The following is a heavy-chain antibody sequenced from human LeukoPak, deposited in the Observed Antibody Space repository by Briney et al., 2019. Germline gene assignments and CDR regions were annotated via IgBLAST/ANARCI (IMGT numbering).Heavy chain of an antibody. CDR1: GGSISSYY. Sequence: SETLSLTCTVSGGSISSYYWSWIRQPAGKGLEWIGRIYTSGSTNYNPSLKSRVTMSVDTSENQFSLKLSSVTAADTAVYYCARDGDTYYYGSGSYYNGIDPWGQGTLVTVSS. CDR3: ARDGDTYYYGSGSYYNGIDP. J-gene: IGHJ5*02. D-gene: IGHD3-10*01. V-gene: IGHV4-4*07. CDR2: IYTSGST.